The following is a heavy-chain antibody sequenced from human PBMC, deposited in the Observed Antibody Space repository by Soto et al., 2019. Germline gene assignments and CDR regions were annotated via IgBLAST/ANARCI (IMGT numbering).Heavy chain of an antibody. CDR2: IYYSGTT. D-gene: IGHD3-22*01. Sequence: PSETLSLACTVSGGSIISSSYYWGWIRQPPGKGLEWIGSIYYSGTTYYNPSLKSRVTISVDTSKNQFSLKLSSVTAADTAVYYCARVKGYYDSSGYEDYWGQGTLVTVSS. CDR3: ARVKGYYDSSGYEDY. J-gene: IGHJ4*02. CDR1: GGSIISSSYY. V-gene: IGHV4-39*07.